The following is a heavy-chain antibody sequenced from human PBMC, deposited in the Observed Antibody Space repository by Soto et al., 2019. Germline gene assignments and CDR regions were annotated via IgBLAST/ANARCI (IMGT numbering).Heavy chain of an antibody. Sequence: GGSLRLSCAAIGFSLRSDWMAWVRQIPGKGLEFVANIKEDGSVKNYVDSVKGRFSISRDNDKNSLYLQMNGLRAEDTAVYYCGTDRWGGAFDMWGQGTTVTVSS. V-gene: IGHV3-7*01. D-gene: IGHD3-10*01. CDR1: GFSLRSDW. CDR2: IKEDGSVK. CDR3: GTDRWGGAFDM. J-gene: IGHJ3*02.